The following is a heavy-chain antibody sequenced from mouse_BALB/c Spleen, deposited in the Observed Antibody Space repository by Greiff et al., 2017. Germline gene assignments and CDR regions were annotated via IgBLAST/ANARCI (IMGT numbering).Heavy chain of an antibody. CDR1: GYTFTEYI. CDR2: FYPGSGSI. J-gene: IGHJ4*01. Sequence: QVQLQQSGAGLVKPGASVKLSCKASGYTFTEYIIHWVKQRSGQGLEWIGWFYPGSGSIKYNEKFKDKATLTADKSSSTVYMELSRLTSEDSAVYFCARHEGKAVVATDYAMDYWGQGTSVTVSS. V-gene: IGHV1-62-2*01. CDR3: ARHEGKAVVATDYAMDY. D-gene: IGHD1-1*01.